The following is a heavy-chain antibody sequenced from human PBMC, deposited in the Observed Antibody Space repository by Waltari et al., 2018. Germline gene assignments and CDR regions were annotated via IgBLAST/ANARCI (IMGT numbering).Heavy chain of an antibody. V-gene: IGHV3-23*04. CDR2: ISDSGVNT. CDR1: GFTLSTYG. Sequence: VQLVESGGGVVQPGKSLRRSCAASGFTLSTYGMHWVRQVPGKGLEWVSAISDSGVNTYYADSLKGRFTISRDNSKNTLYLQMNSLRADDTAIYYCATRVSSWGQGTLVTVSS. CDR3: ATRVSS. J-gene: IGHJ5*02. D-gene: IGHD3-10*01.